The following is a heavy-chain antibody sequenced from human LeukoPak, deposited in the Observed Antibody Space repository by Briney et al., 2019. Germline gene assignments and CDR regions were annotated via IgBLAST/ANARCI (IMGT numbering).Heavy chain of an antibody. Sequence: ASVKVSCKVSGYTLTELSMHWVRQAPGKGLEWMGGFDPEDGETIYAQKFQGRVTMTEDTSTDTAYMELSSLRSEDTAVYYCARDLKAARPRYYYYMDVWGKGTTVTVSS. CDR1: GYTLTELS. J-gene: IGHJ6*03. CDR2: FDPEDGET. CDR3: ARDLKAARPRYYYYMDV. V-gene: IGHV1-24*01. D-gene: IGHD6-6*01.